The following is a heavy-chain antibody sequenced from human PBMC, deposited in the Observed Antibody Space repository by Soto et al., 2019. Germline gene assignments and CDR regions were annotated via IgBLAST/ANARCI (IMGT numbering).Heavy chain of an antibody. J-gene: IGHJ4*02. CDR2: IWHDGKNK. Sequence: QVQVVESGGGVVQPGTSLRLSCAASGFTFSNFGMHWVRQAPGKGLEWVAVIWHDGKNKYYADSAKGRFPISRDNSKNTLYLQMNSLRAEDTAVYYCARDPGQDEAMDYWGQGTLVTVSS. V-gene: IGHV3-33*01. CDR1: GFTFSNFG. CDR3: ARDPGQDEAMDY.